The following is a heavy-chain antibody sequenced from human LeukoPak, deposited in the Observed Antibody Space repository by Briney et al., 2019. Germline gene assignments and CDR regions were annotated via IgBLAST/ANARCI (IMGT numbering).Heavy chain of an antibody. V-gene: IGHV4-59*01. CDR1: GGSISTYY. D-gene: IGHD2-15*01. CDR3: ARDRGGVYMDV. Sequence: NPSETLSLTCTVSGGSISTYYWSWIRQPPGKGLEWIGFIYYSGSTSYNPSLKSRVTMSVDTSKNQFSLNLNSVAAADTAVYYCARDRGGVYMDVWGKGTTVTVSS. CDR2: IYYSGST. J-gene: IGHJ6*04.